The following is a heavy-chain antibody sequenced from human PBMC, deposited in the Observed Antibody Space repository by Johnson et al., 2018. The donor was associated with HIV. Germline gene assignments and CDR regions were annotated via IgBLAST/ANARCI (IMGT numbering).Heavy chain of an antibody. Sequence: QEKLVESGGGLVKPGGSLRLSCAASGFIFSDYYMSCIRQAPGKGLEWVAFIRYDGSNKYYADSVKGRFTISRDNSKNTLYLQMNSLRAEDTAVYYCAKVSGGGIVRWDIWGQGTMVTVSS. V-gene: IGHV3-30*02. CDR1: GFIFSDYY. CDR2: IRYDGSNK. D-gene: IGHD3-10*01. J-gene: IGHJ3*02. CDR3: AKVSGGGIVRWDI.